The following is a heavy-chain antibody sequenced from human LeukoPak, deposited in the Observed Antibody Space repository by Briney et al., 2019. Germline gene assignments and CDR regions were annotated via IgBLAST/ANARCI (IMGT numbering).Heavy chain of an antibody. CDR1: GFTFSSYW. D-gene: IGHD6-13*01. Sequence: QPGGSLRLSCAASGFTFSSYWMHWVRQAPGKGLVWVSRISSDGSSTSYADSVKGRFTISRDNAKNTLYLQMNSLRAEDTAVYHCARDMYSSSWEGFDYWGQGTLVTVSS. J-gene: IGHJ4*02. CDR2: ISSDGSST. V-gene: IGHV3-74*01. CDR3: ARDMYSSSWEGFDY.